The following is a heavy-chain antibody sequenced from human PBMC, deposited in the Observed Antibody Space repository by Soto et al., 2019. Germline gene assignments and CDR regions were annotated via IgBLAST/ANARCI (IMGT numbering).Heavy chain of an antibody. D-gene: IGHD2-15*01. V-gene: IGHV1-18*01. CDR2: VSGDNANT. Sequence: QVQLVQSGAEVKKPGTSVKVSCTASGYTFSSHGISWVRQAPGQGLQWIGWVSGDNANTNYAQSLQGRVTMTTDTSAETGHMELRSLRSDDTAVYYCARDLGYCRSGTCQREWCDPWCQGTLVIVSS. CDR3: ARDLGYCRSGTCQREWCDP. J-gene: IGHJ5*02. CDR1: GYTFSSHG.